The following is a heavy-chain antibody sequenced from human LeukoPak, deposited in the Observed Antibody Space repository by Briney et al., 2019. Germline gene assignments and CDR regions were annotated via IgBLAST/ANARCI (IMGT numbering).Heavy chain of an antibody. D-gene: IGHD3-10*01. CDR1: GGSISNYY. V-gene: IGHV4-59*01. CDR2: IYYSGTT. CDR3: ARGRKDDSGSYPADY. J-gene: IGHJ4*02. Sequence: SETLSLTCTVSGGSISNYYWSWNRQPPGKGLEWIGYIYYSGTTNYNPSLKSRVTISLDTSKSQFSLKLSSVTAADTAVYYCARGRKDDSGSYPADYWGQGILVTVSS.